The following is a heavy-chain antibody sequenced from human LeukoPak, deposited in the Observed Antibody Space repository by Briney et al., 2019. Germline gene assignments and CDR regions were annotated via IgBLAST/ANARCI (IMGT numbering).Heavy chain of an antibody. D-gene: IGHD6-19*01. CDR1: GFTFSSYA. V-gene: IGHV3-23*01. J-gene: IGHJ4*02. Sequence: GGSLRLSCAASGFTFSSYAMSWVRQAPGKGPEWVSGISGSGGSTYYADSVKGRFTISRDKSKSTLYLQMNSLRAEDTAVYYCAKDFRAGSGWYYFDYWGQGTLVTVSS. CDR3: AKDFRAGSGWYYFDY. CDR2: ISGSGGST.